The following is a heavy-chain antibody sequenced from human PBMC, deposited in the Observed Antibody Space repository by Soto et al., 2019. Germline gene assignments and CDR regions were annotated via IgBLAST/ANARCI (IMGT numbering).Heavy chain of an antibody. J-gene: IGHJ3*02. V-gene: IGHV1-18*01. CDR1: GHTFTSYG. CDR3: ARDYRGDYVIGAFDI. CDR2: ISAYNGNT. D-gene: IGHD4-17*01. Sequence: QVQLVQSGAEVKKPGASVKVSCKASGHTFTSYGINWVRQAPGQGLEWMGQISAYNGNTNYAQKVQGRVTMTTDTSSSTTYMELWSLRSDDTAVYYCARDYRGDYVIGAFDIWGQGTMVTVSS.